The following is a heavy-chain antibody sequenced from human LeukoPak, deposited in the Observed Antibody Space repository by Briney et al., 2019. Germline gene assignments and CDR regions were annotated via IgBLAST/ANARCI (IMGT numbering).Heavy chain of an antibody. CDR2: ISWNSGSI. D-gene: IGHD3-3*01. J-gene: IGHJ6*02. CDR3: AKDATATLYYDFWSGYIDAAMDV. CDR1: GFTLDDYA. Sequence: GRSLRLSCAASGFTLDDYAMHWVRQAPGKGLEWVSGISWNSGSIGYADSVKGRFTISRDNAKNSLYLQMNSLRAEDTALYYCAKDATATLYYDFWSGYIDAAMDVWGQGTTVTVSS. V-gene: IGHV3-9*01.